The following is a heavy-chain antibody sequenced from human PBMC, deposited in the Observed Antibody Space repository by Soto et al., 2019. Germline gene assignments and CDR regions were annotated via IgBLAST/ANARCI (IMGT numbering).Heavy chain of an antibody. J-gene: IGHJ4*02. CDR2: ISGYNGKT. CDR1: GYTFTSFG. Sequence: ASVKVSCKASGYTFTSFGVSWLRQALGQGPEWLGWISGYNGKTKYAKRIQGRVTLTTDTSTTTAHMELRSLRSDDTAVYYCARDKMIDDFGLGTFDYWGQGTVVTVSS. V-gene: IGHV1-18*04. D-gene: IGHD3-10*01. CDR3: ARDKMIDDFGLGTFDY.